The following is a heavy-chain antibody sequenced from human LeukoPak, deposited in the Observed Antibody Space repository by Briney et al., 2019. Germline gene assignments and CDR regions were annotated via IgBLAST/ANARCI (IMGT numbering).Heavy chain of an antibody. CDR2: ISSSSSYI. J-gene: IGHJ4*02. V-gene: IGHV3-21*01. CDR1: GFTFSSYS. CDR3: ARHLLIAAADIGY. D-gene: IGHD6-13*01. Sequence: GGSLRLSCAASGFTFSSYSMNWVRQAPGKGLEWVSSISSSSSYIYYADSVKGRFTISRDNAKNSLYLQMNSLRAEDTAVYYCARHLLIAAADIGYWGQGTLVTVSS.